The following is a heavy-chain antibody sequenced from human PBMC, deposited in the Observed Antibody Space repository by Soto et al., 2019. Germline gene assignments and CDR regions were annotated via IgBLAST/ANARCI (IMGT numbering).Heavy chain of an antibody. CDR2: IYYSGST. CDR3: ASSRYGDYNTFDY. Sequence: SETLSLTCTVSGGSFSSGGYYWSWIRQHPGKGLEWIGYIYYSGSTYYNPSLKSRVTISVDTSKNQFSLKLSSVTAADTAVYYCASSRYGDYNTFDYWGQGTLVTVSS. D-gene: IGHD4-17*01. J-gene: IGHJ4*02. CDR1: GGSFSSGGYY. V-gene: IGHV4-31*03.